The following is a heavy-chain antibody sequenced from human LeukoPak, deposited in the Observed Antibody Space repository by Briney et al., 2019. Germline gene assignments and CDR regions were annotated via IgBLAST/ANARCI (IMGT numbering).Heavy chain of an antibody. V-gene: IGHV4-30-2*01. CDR1: GGSISSGGYY. Sequence: SETLSLTCTVSGGSISSGGYYWSWIRQPPGKGLEWIGYIYHSGSTYYNPSLKSRVTISVDRSKNQFSLKLSSVTAADTAVYYCARGPYSSSWYTLGYWGQGTLVTVSS. CDR3: ARGPYSSSWYTLGY. CDR2: IYHSGST. D-gene: IGHD6-13*01. J-gene: IGHJ4*02.